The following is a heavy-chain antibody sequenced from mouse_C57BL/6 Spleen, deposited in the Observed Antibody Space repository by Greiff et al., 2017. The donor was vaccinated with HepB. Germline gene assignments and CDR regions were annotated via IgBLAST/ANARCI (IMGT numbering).Heavy chain of an antibody. J-gene: IGHJ4*01. Sequence: QVQLKESGAELVKPGASVKISCKASGYAFSSYWMNWVKQRPGKGLEWIGQIYPGDGDTNYNGKFKGKATLTADKSSSTAYMQLSSLTSEDSAVYFCGVYYGYDDGDYYAMDYGGQGTSVTVAS. CDR3: GVYYGYDDGDYYAMDY. CDR1: GYAFSSYW. V-gene: IGHV1-80*01. CDR2: IYPGDGDT. D-gene: IGHD2-2*01.